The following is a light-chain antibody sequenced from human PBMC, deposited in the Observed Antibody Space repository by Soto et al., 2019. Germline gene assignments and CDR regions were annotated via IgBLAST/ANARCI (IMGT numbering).Light chain of an antibody. CDR2: GAS. V-gene: IGKV3-20*01. J-gene: IGKJ1*01. CDR3: QQYGSSPTWT. CDR1: QSVSSGY. Sequence: EIVLTQSPGTLSLSPGERATLFCRASQSVSSGYLAWYQQKPGQAPRLLIYGASTRATGIPDRFSGSGSGTDFTLTISRLEPEDSAVYYCQQYGSSPTWTFGQGTKVDIK.